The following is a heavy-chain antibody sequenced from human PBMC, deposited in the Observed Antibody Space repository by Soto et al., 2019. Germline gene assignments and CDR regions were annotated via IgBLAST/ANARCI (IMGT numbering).Heavy chain of an antibody. CDR3: ATGKDIVVVPAAPNYYYYGMDV. CDR2: IIPIFGTA. Sequence: QVQLVQSGAEVKKPGSSVKVSCKASGGTFSSYAISWVRQAPGQGLEWMGGIIPIFGTANYAQKFQGRVPITADESTSPAYMELSSLRSEQTAVYYCATGKDIVVVPAAPNYYYYGMDVWGQGTTVTVSS. J-gene: IGHJ6*02. V-gene: IGHV1-69*01. CDR1: GGTFSSYA. D-gene: IGHD2-2*01.